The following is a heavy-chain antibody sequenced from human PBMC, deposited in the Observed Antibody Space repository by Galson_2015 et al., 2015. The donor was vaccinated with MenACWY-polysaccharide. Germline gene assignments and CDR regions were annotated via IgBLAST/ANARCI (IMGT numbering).Heavy chain of an antibody. J-gene: IGHJ4*02. V-gene: IGHV3-30*18. CDR3: AKDNWLRREVLVGDYDY. Sequence: SLRLSCAASGFIFNHYGIHWVRQAPGKGLEWVALISYDETNKHYADPVKGRFTISRDTSKNVVYLQMNSLRVEDTALYFCAKDNWLRREVLVGDYDYWGQGTLVAVSS. CDR2: ISYDETNK. D-gene: IGHD4-17*01. CDR1: GFIFNHYG.